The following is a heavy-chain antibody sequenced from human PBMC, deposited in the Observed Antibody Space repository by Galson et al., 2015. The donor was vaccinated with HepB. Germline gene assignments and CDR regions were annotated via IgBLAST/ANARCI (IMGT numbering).Heavy chain of an antibody. Sequence: LSLTCTVYGGSFTGFYWNWIRQPPGKGLEWIGEINHSGNTNYSPSLKSRVTISLDTSKNQFSLKLRSVTAADTAVYYCARYTSGWTSFDSWGQGTLVTVSS. J-gene: IGHJ4*02. D-gene: IGHD6-19*01. CDR3: ARYTSGWTSFDS. CDR2: INHSGNT. CDR1: GGSFTGFY. V-gene: IGHV4-34*01.